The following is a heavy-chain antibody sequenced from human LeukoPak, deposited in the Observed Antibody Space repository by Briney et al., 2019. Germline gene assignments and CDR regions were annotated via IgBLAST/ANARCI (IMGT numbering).Heavy chain of an antibody. CDR1: GFTFSSYG. V-gene: IGHV3-23*01. CDR3: ASQRSSNTHY. Sequence: GSLRLSCAASGFTFSSYGMIWVRQAPGKGLEWVSSISGSDGSTYYADSVKGRFTISRDNSKNTLYVQMNSLRAEDTAIYYCASQRSSNTHYWGQGTLVTVSS. CDR2: ISGSDGST. J-gene: IGHJ4*02. D-gene: IGHD2-2*01.